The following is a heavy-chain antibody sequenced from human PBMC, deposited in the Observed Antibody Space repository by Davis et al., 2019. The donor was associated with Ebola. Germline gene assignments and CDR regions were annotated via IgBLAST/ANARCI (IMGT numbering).Heavy chain of an antibody. CDR3: ARHYVYDYYMGLDV. Sequence: GESLKISCAASGFRVSCPYMSWVRQAPGKGLEWVSVIYTGGRTYYTDSVKGRFTIPRDNSKNTIYLQMNSLRAGDTAVYYCARHYVYDYYMGLDVWGQGTTVTVSS. CDR2: IYTGGRT. V-gene: IGHV3-66*04. D-gene: IGHD3-10*02. J-gene: IGHJ6*02. CDR1: GFRVSCPY.